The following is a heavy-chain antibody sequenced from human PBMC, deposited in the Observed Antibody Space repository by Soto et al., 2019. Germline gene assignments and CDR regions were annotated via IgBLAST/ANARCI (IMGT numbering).Heavy chain of an antibody. CDR2: ISYDGSNK. Sequence: GSLRLSCAASGFTFSSYAMHWVRQAPGKGLEWVAVISYDGSNKYYADSVKGRFTISRDNSKNTLYLQMNSLRAEDTAVYYCARSLQYSSSSRGVYDYYGMDVWGQGTTVTVSS. D-gene: IGHD6-6*01. CDR3: ARSLQYSSSSRGVYDYYGMDV. V-gene: IGHV3-30-3*01. J-gene: IGHJ6*02. CDR1: GFTFSSYA.